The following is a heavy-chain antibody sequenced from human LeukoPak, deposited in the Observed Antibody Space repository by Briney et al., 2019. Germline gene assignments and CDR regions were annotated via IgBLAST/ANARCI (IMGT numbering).Heavy chain of an antibody. CDR2: IYYSGST. Sequence: SETLSLTCTVSGGSISGYYWSWIRQPPGKGLEWIVYIYYSGSTNYNPSLKSRVTISLDTSKNQFSLKLSSVTAADTAVYYCARVGNDAFDIWGQGTMVTVSS. J-gene: IGHJ3*02. CDR1: GGSISGYY. V-gene: IGHV4-59*01. CDR3: ARVGNDAFDI.